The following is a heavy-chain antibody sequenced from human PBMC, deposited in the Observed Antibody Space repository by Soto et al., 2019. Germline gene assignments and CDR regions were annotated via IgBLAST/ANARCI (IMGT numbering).Heavy chain of an antibody. CDR2: ISSSSTNI. CDR3: ARAYCSGGSCKYYYYGMDV. V-gene: IGHV3-48*01. D-gene: IGHD2-15*01. Sequence: EVQLVESGGGLVQPGGSLRLSCAASGFTFSSYSMKWVRQALGKGLEWVSYISSSSTNIYYADSVKGRFTISRDNAKNSLYLQMNSLRAEDTAVYYCARAYCSGGSCKYYYYGMDVWGQGTTVTVSS. J-gene: IGHJ6*02. CDR1: GFTFSSYS.